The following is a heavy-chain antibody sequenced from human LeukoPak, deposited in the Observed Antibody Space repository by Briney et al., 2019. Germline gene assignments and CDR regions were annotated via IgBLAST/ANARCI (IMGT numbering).Heavy chain of an antibody. Sequence: GGSLRLSCAASGFTVSSNYMSWVRQAPGKGLEWVSVIYSGGSTYYADSVKGRFTISRDNSKNTPYLQMNSLRAEDTAVYYCARDIAGGYYYMDVWGKGTTVTVSS. D-gene: IGHD6-13*01. J-gene: IGHJ6*03. CDR1: GFTVSSNY. CDR3: ARDIAGGYYYMDV. CDR2: IYSGGST. V-gene: IGHV3-53*01.